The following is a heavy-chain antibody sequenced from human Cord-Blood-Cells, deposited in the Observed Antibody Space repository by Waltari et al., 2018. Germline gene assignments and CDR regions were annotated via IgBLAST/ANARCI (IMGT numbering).Heavy chain of an antibody. CDR3: AKDTLNSSGWY. CDR2: ISWNSGSI. Sequence: EVQLVESGGGLVQPGRSLRLSCAASGFTFDDYAMHWVRQAPGKGLDWFSGISWNSGSIGYADSVKGRFTISRDNAKNSLYLQMNSLRAEDTALYYCAKDTLNSSGWYWGQGTLVIVSS. CDR1: GFTFDDYA. V-gene: IGHV3-9*01. J-gene: IGHJ4*02. D-gene: IGHD6-19*01.